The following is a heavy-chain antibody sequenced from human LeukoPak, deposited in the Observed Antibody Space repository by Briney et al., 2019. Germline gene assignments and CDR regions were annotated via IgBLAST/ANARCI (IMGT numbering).Heavy chain of an antibody. D-gene: IGHD3-22*01. Sequence: SETLSLTCTVSGGSISSCYWSWIRQPPGKGLEWIGYIYYSESTNYNPSLKSRVTISEDTSKNQFSLALTSVTAADTAVYYCARALFRYDSSSRSLHWYFDLWGRGTLVTVSS. CDR3: ARALFRYDSSSRSLHWYFDL. CDR1: GGSISSCY. V-gene: IGHV4-59*01. CDR2: IYYSEST. J-gene: IGHJ2*01.